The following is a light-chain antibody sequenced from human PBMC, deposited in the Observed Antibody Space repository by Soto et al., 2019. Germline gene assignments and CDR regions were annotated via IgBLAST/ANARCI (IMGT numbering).Light chain of an antibody. Sequence: ERVVTPSPVTFSVSPVEGATLSCRASESVSSNLAWYQQKPGQAPRLLIYGASTRATGIPARFSGSGSGTEFTLTISSLQSEDFAVYYCQQYNNWPQTFGQGTKVDI. CDR2: GAS. J-gene: IGKJ1*01. CDR3: QQYNNWPQT. V-gene: IGKV3-15*01. CDR1: ESVSSN.